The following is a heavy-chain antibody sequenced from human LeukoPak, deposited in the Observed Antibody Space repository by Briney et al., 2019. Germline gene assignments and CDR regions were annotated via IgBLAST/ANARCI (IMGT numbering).Heavy chain of an antibody. V-gene: IGHV4-4*08. CDR3: ASRSGGYYNAIDI. D-gene: IGHD1-26*01. CDR2: MYPSGST. J-gene: IGHJ3*02. CDR1: GGSTSSYY. Sequence: SETLSLTCTVSGGSTSSYYWTWLRQPPGKGLEWLGYMYPSGSTNYNPSLKSRVTISVDTSKNQFSLKLSSVTAADTAVYYCASRSGGYYNAIDIWGQGTMVTVSS.